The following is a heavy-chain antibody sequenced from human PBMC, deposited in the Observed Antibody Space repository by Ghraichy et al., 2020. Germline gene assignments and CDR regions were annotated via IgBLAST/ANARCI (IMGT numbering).Heavy chain of an antibody. CDR2: IFHTGPT. CDR1: GYSMSSGYY. CDR3: AGLDTQQLVFSHFDL. Sequence: SETLSLTCTVSGYSMSSGYYWGWIRQPPGKGLEWIAIIFHTGPTYSNPSLKTPVPLSIDTSNNQGYLSLSSVTAADTALYYCAGLDTQQLVFSHFDLWGQGILVTVSS. J-gene: IGHJ4*02. D-gene: IGHD1-1*01. V-gene: IGHV4-38-2*02.